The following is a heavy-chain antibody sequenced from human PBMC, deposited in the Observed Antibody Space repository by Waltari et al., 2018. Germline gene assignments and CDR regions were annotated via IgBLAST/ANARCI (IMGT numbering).Heavy chain of an antibody. D-gene: IGHD1-26*01. CDR3: ARNVGATTIYYFYYGMDV. CDR1: GGSIDSRSYY. Sequence: QLQLQESGPGLVKPSETLSLTCSVSGGSIDSRSYYWGWIRQPPGKGLEWIGSIFYTGSTYYNPSLQSRVTISVDTSKNQFSLNLSSVTAADTAVYYCARNVGATTIYYFYYGMDVWGQGTTVTVSS. CDR2: IFYTGST. V-gene: IGHV4-39*01. J-gene: IGHJ6*02.